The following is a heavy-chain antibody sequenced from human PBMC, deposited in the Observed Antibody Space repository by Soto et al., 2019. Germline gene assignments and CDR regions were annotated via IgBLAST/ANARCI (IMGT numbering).Heavy chain of an antibody. V-gene: IGHV1-18*01. J-gene: IGHJ4*02. CDR3: ARSPSWETTVTPYYFDY. Sequence: QVQLVQSGAEVKKPGASVKVSCKASGYTFTSYGISWVRQAPGQGLEWMGWISAYNGNTNYAQKLQGRVTMTTDTSTSTAYMELSSLRSEDTAVYYCARSPSWETTVTPYYFDYWGQGTLVTVSS. CDR2: ISAYNGNT. CDR1: GYTFTSYG. D-gene: IGHD4-4*01.